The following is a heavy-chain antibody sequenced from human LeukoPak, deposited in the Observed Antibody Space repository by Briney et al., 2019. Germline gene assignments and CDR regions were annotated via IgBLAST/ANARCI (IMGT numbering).Heavy chain of an antibody. D-gene: IGHD3-22*01. CDR1: GGSFSGYY. Sequence: SETLTLTCAVYGGSFSGYYWSWIRQPPGKGLEWIGEINHSGSTNYNPSLKSRVTISVDTSKNQFSLKLSSVTAADTAVYYCARGLRGYYGSSVGYRGDGKLVTVSS. J-gene: IGHJ4*01. V-gene: IGHV4-34*01. CDR3: ARGLRGYYGSSVGY. CDR2: INHSGST.